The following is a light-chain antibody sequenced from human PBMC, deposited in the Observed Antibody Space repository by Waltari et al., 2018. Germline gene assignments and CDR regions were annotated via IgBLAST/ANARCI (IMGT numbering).Light chain of an antibody. V-gene: IGKV1-5*03. J-gene: IGKJ1*01. CDR3: QQYDNYWT. Sequence: DIQMPQSPSTLSASVGDRVTITCRASQSITNWLAWYQQKPGKAPKLLIYKASNLESGVPSRFSGSGSGTEFTLTISSLQPDDFATYYCQQYDNYWTFGQGTKVEIK. CDR1: QSITNW. CDR2: KAS.